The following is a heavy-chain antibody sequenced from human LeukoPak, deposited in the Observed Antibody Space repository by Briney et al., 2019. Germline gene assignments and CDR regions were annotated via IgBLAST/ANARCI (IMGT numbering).Heavy chain of an antibody. CDR1: GFTVSSNY. CDR3: ARGMYYDSSGYDY. J-gene: IGHJ4*02. V-gene: IGHV3-66*01. Sequence: QTGGSLRLSCAASGFTVSSNYMSWVRQAPGKGLEWVSVIYSGGSTYYADSVKGRFTISRDNSKNTLYLQMNSLRAEDTAVYYCARGMYYDSSGYDYWGQGTLVTVSS. D-gene: IGHD3-22*01. CDR2: IYSGGST.